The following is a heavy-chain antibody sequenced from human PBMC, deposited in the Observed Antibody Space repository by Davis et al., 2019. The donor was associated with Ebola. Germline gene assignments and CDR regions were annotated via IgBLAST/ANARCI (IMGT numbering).Heavy chain of an antibody. J-gene: IGHJ4*02. CDR2: IYYSGST. Sequence: PSETLSLTCTVSGGSISSYYWSWIRQPPGKGLEWIGYIYYSGSTNYNPSLKSRVTISVDTSKNQFSLKLSSVTAADTAVYYCARGVRAYDSSGYYTYYFDYWGQGTLVTVSS. CDR1: GGSISSYY. CDR3: ARGVRAYDSSGYYTYYFDY. D-gene: IGHD3-22*01. V-gene: IGHV4-59*01.